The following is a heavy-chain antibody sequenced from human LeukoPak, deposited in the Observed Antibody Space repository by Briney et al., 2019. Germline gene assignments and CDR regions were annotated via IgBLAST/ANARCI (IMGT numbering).Heavy chain of an antibody. CDR2: INPNGGGT. V-gene: IGHV1-2*06. J-gene: IGHJ4*02. CDR3: ARVFAYAYGSGSYTLDY. D-gene: IGHD3-10*01. CDR1: GYTFTGYY. Sequence: GASVTVSCTPSGYTFTGYYMHWVRQAPGQGLEWMGRINPNGGGTSYAQKFQGRVTMTRDTSISTAYMELSRLRSDDTAVYYCARVFAYAYGSGSYTLDYWGQGTLVTVSS.